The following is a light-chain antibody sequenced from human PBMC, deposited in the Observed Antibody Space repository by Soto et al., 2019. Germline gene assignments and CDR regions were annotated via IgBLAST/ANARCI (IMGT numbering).Light chain of an antibody. Sequence: EIVMTQSPLSLPVTPGEPASISCRSSQSLRHRNGYNYLDWYLQKPGQSPQLLIYLGSNRASGVRDSSSGSGSGTDYTLKISRVEVADVEVYYCMQALPAFTFGGGTKVEIK. CDR1: QSLRHRNGYNY. CDR2: LGS. CDR3: MQALPAFT. J-gene: IGKJ4*01. V-gene: IGKV2-28*01.